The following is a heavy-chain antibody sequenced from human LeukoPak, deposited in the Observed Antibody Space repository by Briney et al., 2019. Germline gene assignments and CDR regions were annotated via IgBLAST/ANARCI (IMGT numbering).Heavy chain of an antibody. Sequence: GASVKVSCKASGYTFTSYGISWVRQAPGQGLEWMGWISAYNGNTKYAQKFQDRVTMTTDTSTSTAYMELRSLRSDDTGVFYCARADCSSTSCYTIYYWGQGTLVTVSS. CDR3: ARADCSSTSCYTIYY. J-gene: IGHJ4*02. CDR1: GYTFTSYG. D-gene: IGHD2-2*02. V-gene: IGHV1-18*01. CDR2: ISAYNGNT.